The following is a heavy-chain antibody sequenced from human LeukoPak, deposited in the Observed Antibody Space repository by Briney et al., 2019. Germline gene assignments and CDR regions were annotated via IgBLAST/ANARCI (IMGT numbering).Heavy chain of an antibody. CDR2: IYPGDSDT. CDR1: GSSFTSYW. J-gene: IGHJ4*02. Sequence: GESLQISCKGSGSSFTSYWIGWVRQMPGKGLEWMGIIYPGDSDTRYSPSFQGQVTISADKSITTAYLQWSSLKASDTAMYYCASGSSGWDRYFDYWGQGTLVTVSS. D-gene: IGHD6-19*01. V-gene: IGHV5-51*01. CDR3: ASGSSGWDRYFDY.